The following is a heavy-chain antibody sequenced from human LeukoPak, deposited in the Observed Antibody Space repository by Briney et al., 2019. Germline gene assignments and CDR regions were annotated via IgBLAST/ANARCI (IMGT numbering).Heavy chain of an antibody. CDR1: GFTFSSYA. J-gene: IGHJ4*02. Sequence: GGSLRLSCAASGFTFSSYAMHWVRQAPGKGLEWVAVISYDGSNKYYADSVKGRFTISRDNSKNTLYLQMNSLRAEDTAVYYCARGLNYYDILTFADYWGQGTLVTVSS. CDR2: ISYDGSNK. D-gene: IGHD3-9*01. CDR3: ARGLNYYDILTFADY. V-gene: IGHV3-30*04.